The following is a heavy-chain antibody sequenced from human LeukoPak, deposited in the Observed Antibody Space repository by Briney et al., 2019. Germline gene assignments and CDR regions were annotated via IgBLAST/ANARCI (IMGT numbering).Heavy chain of an antibody. CDR1: GFIFSNYA. CDR3: VKIYNYDSSGPFDY. D-gene: IGHD3-22*01. V-gene: IGHV3-64D*06. Sequence: PGGSLRLSCSVSGFIFSNYAMYWVRQAPEKGLEYVSVIISNGGSTYYADCVKGRFTISRDNSKNTLYLQMTSLRAEDTAVYYCVKIYNYDSSGPFDYWGQRTRLTVSS. CDR2: IISNGGST. J-gene: IGHJ4*02.